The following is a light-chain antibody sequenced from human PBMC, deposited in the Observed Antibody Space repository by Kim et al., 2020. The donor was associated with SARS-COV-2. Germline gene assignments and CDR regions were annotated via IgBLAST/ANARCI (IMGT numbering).Light chain of an antibody. CDR2: QDN. Sequence: SYELTQPPSVSVSPGQTASITCSGDKLGDKYAPWYQQKPGQSPVVVIYQDNKRPSGIPERFSGSSPGNTATLTISETQAMDEADYYCQAWDSNTVVFGGG. CDR1: KLGDKY. V-gene: IGLV3-1*01. J-gene: IGLJ2*01. CDR3: QAWDSNTVV.